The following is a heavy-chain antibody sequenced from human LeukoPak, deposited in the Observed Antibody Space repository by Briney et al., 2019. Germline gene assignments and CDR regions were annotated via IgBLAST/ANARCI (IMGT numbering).Heavy chain of an antibody. J-gene: IGHJ4*02. D-gene: IGHD5/OR15-5a*01. CDR1: GFTVSDNY. V-gene: IGHV3-53*04. CDR3: TSGSRFYY. CDR2: IYSGGSI. Sequence: GGSLRLSCAACGFTVSDNYMSWLRQAPGKGLEWDSVIYSGGSIYYTDSVEGRFTISRHNSKNTLYLQMNSLSTEDTAVYYCTSGSRFYYWGQGTLVTVSS.